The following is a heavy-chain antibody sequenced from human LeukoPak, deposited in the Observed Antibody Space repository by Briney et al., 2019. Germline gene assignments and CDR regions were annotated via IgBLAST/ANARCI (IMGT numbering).Heavy chain of an antibody. D-gene: IGHD2-21*02. CDR2: ISGSGGST. CDR3: AKVAYCGGDCYPFGAFDI. V-gene: IGHV3-23*01. CDR1: GFTFSSYG. J-gene: IGHJ3*02. Sequence: GGTLRLSCADSGFTFSSYGMSWVRQAPGKGLEWVSAISGSGGSTYYADSVKGRFIISRDNSKNTLYLQMNSLRAEDTAVYYCAKVAYCGGDCYPFGAFDIWGQGTMVTVSS.